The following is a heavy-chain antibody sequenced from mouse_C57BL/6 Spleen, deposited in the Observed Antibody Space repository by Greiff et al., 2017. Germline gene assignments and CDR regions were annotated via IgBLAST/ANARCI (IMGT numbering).Heavy chain of an antibody. CDR1: GYTFTSYC. CDR2: IHPNSGST. Sequence: QVQLKQPGAELVKPGASVKLSCNASGYTFTSYCMHWLMQRPGQGLVWIGMIHPNSGSTNYNEKFKSKATLTVDKSSSTAYMQLSSLTSEDSAVYYCARENGGYWYCAVRGTGTPVTVSS. J-gene: IGHJ1*03. CDR3: ARENGGYWYCAV. V-gene: IGHV1-64*01.